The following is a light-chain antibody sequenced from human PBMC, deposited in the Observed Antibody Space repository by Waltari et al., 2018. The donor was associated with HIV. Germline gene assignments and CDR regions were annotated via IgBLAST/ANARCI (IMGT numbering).Light chain of an antibody. J-gene: IGKJ1*01. Sequence: DIVMTQSPDSLAVSPGGRATINFRSSRSLLHSSKNKNDLAWYQQKPGQPPKLLIYWASTRQSGVPERFSGSGSGTDFTLTISSLQAEDAAVYYCQQYFSLPATFGQGTKVEIK. V-gene: IGKV4-1*01. CDR2: WAS. CDR3: QQYFSLPAT. CDR1: RSLLHSSKNKND.